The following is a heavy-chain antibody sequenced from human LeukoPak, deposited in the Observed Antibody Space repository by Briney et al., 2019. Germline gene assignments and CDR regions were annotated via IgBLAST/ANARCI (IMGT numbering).Heavy chain of an antibody. V-gene: IGHV4-39*01. Sequence: SETLSLTCTVSGGSISSSSYYWGWIRQPPGKGLEWIGSIYYSGSTYYNPSLKSRVTVSVDTSKNQFSLKLSSVTAADTAVYYCARRYYYGSGSFTLYWGQGTLVTVSS. D-gene: IGHD3-10*01. CDR1: GGSISSSSYY. J-gene: IGHJ4*02. CDR3: ARRYYYGSGSFTLY. CDR2: IYYSGST.